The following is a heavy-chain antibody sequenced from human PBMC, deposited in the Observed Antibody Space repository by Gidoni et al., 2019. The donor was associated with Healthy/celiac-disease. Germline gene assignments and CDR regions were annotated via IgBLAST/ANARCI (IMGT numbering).Heavy chain of an antibody. D-gene: IGHD3-22*01. J-gene: IGHJ6*03. CDR2: LIPIFGTA. Sequence: QVQLVQSGAEVKKPGSSVKVSCKASGGTFSSYAISWVRQAAGQGLEWMGGLIPIFGTANYAQKFQGRVTITADESTSTAYMELSSLRSEDTAVYYCARVYDSSGYYRYYYMDVWGKGTTVTVSS. V-gene: IGHV1-69*01. CDR1: GGTFSSYA. CDR3: ARVYDSSGYYRYYYMDV.